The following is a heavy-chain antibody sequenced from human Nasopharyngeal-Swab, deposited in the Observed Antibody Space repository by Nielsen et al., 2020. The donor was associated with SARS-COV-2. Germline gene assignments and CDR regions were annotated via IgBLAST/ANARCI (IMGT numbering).Heavy chain of an antibody. CDR1: GLTFSSYA. D-gene: IGHD1-26*01. Sequence: GGSLRLSCAASGLTFSSYAMSWVRQAPGKGLEWVGGFDPEDGETIYAQKFQGRVTMTEDTSTDTAYMELSSLTSEDTAVYYCTTVAGSYGRFDYWGQGTLVTVSS. J-gene: IGHJ4*02. CDR2: FDPEDGET. CDR3: TTVAGSYGRFDY. V-gene: IGHV1-24*01.